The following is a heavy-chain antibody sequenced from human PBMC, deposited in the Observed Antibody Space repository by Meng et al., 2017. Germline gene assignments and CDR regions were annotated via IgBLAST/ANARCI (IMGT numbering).Heavy chain of an antibody. CDR2: INAYNGDT. V-gene: IGHV1-18*01. J-gene: IGHJ4*02. Sequence: QRMLAGAQGKKPWAPVRRACTALAHTPSSDGFATVRQAPVQGVVCMGWINAYNGDTDYAQKFLGRDTLTTDTSTNTGYMELRSLTSDDTAVYYCATRGNPYLDCWGQGTLVTVSS. CDR1: AHTPSSDG. CDR3: ATRGNPYLDC.